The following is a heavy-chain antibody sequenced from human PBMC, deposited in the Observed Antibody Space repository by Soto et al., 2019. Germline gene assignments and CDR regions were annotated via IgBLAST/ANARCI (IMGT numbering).Heavy chain of an antibody. CDR2: IYTSGST. CDR3: ARERREEIHDGYDIDY. V-gene: IGHV4-4*07. D-gene: IGHD5-12*01. Sequence: PSETLSLTCTVSGGSISNYYWSWIRQPAGKGLEWIGRIYTSGSTDYNPSLKSRVTISIDTSKNQFSLKVTSMTAAGTAVYYCARERREEIHDGYDIDYWGQGTLVTVSS. CDR1: GGSISNYY. J-gene: IGHJ4*02.